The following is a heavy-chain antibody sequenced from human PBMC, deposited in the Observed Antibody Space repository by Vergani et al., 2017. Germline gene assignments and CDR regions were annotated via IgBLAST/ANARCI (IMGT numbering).Heavy chain of an antibody. Sequence: QVQLQESGPGLVKPSETLSLTCTVSGGSISSYYWSWIRQPPGKGLEWIGYIYYSGSTNYNPSLKSRVTISVDTSKNQFSLKLSSVTAADTAVYYCARGGRENTHFDYWGQGTLVTVSS. D-gene: IGHD2/OR15-2a*01. CDR2: IYYSGST. CDR3: ARGGRENTHFDY. V-gene: IGHV4-59*01. J-gene: IGHJ4*02. CDR1: GGSISSYY.